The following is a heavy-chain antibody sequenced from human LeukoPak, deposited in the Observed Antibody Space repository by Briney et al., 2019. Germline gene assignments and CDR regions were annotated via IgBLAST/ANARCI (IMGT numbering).Heavy chain of an antibody. V-gene: IGHV1-3*01. J-gene: IGHJ4*02. Sequence: ASVKVSCKASGYTFTSYAMHWVRQAPGQRLEWMGWINAGNGNTKYSQKFQGRVTITRDTSASTAYMELSSLRSEDTAVYYCARTTAMVTIFDYWGQGTLVTVSS. D-gene: IGHD5-18*01. CDR3: ARTTAMVTIFDY. CDR2: INAGNGNT. CDR1: GYTFTSYA.